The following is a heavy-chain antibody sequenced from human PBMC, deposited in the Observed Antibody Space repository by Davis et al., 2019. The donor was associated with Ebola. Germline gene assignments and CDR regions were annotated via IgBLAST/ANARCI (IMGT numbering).Heavy chain of an antibody. CDR3: ARCIAARWGWFDP. Sequence: SETLSLTCAVYGGSFSGYYWSWIRQPPGKGLEWIGEINHSGSTNYNPSLKSRVTISVDTSKNQFSLKLSSVTAADTAVYYCARCIAARWGWFDPWGQGTLVTVSS. CDR2: INHSGST. CDR1: GGSFSGYY. V-gene: IGHV4-34*01. J-gene: IGHJ5*02. D-gene: IGHD6-6*01.